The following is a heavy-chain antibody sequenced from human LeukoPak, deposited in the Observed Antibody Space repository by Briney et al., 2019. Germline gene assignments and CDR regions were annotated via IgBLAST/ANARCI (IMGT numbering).Heavy chain of an antibody. Sequence: ASVKVSCKASGYTFTTYGIIWVRQAPGQGLEWMGWISANNGNTNYAQNLQGRVTMTTDTSTSTAYMKLRSLRSDDTAVYYCARDEDTDILTGNERFDYWGQGTLVTVSS. V-gene: IGHV1-18*01. CDR3: ARDEDTDILTGNERFDY. D-gene: IGHD3-9*01. J-gene: IGHJ4*02. CDR2: ISANNGNT. CDR1: GYTFTTYG.